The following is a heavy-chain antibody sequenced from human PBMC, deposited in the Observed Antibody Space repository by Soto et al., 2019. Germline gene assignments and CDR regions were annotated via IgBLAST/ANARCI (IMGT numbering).Heavy chain of an antibody. V-gene: IGHV4-39*01. D-gene: IGHD2-2*01. CDR1: GGSISSSSYY. Sequence: SSETLSLTCTVSGGSISSSSYYWGWIRQPPGKGLEWIGSIYYSGSTYYNPSLKSRVTISVDTSKNQFSLKLSSVTAADTAVYYCARHQSPYCSSTSCYNAGFDPWGQGTLVTVSS. CDR3: ARHQSPYCSSTSCYNAGFDP. J-gene: IGHJ5*02. CDR2: IYYSGST.